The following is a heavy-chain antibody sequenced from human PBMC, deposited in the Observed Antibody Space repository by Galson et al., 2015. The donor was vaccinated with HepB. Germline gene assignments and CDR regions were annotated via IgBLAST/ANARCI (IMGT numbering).Heavy chain of an antibody. J-gene: IGHJ4*02. V-gene: IGHV3-33*01. Sequence: SLRLSCAASGFTFSSYGMHWVRQAPGKGLEWVAVIWYDGSNKYYADSVKGRFTISRDNSKSTLYLQMNSLRAEDTAVYYCARELVNIVVVPAATALDYWGQGTLVTVSS. CDR2: IWYDGSNK. CDR3: ARELVNIVVVPAATALDY. D-gene: IGHD2-2*01. CDR1: GFTFSSYG.